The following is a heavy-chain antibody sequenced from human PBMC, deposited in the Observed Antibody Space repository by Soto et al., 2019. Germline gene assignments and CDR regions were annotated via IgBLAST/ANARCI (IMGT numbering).Heavy chain of an antibody. Sequence: QVQLQESGPGLVKPSETLSLTCTVSGGSISSYYWSWIRQPPGKALEWIGYIYYSGSTNYNPSLKSRVTISVDTSKNQFSLKLSSVTAADTAVYYCARSGIAAAGYGYWGQGTLVTVSS. CDR3: ARSGIAAAGYGY. D-gene: IGHD6-13*01. CDR1: GGSISSYY. J-gene: IGHJ4*02. V-gene: IGHV4-59*08. CDR2: IYYSGST.